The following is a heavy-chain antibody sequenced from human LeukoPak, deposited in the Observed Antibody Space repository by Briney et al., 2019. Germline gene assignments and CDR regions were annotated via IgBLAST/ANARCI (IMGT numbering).Heavy chain of an antibody. J-gene: IGHJ4*02. CDR1: GFTETLLCSLW. Sequence: GGSLRLSCAASGFTETLLCSLWIHVWYRRAPGKGLDWISYISSSDSSICCADCVKGRFTISRDNAKNTLYLEMNNLRAEDTAVYYCARDYGGAQLDSWGQGTLVTVSS. CDR2: ISSSDSSI. CDR3: ARDYGGAQLDS. D-gene: IGHD3-10*01. V-gene: IGHV3-48*04.